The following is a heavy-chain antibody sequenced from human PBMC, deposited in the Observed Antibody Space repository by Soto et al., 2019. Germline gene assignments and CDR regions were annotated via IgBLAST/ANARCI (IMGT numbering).Heavy chain of an antibody. Sequence: PSGTMSLTCTVAGGPISSYYWTWCRQPPGKGLEWIGYIYYSGSTNYNPSLKSRVTISVDTSKNQFSLKLSSVTAADTAVYYCARVDSSGWYYFDYWGQGTLVTVSS. J-gene: IGHJ4*02. CDR2: IYYSGST. V-gene: IGHV4-59*07. D-gene: IGHD6-19*01. CDR3: ARVDSSGWYYFDY. CDR1: GGPISSYY.